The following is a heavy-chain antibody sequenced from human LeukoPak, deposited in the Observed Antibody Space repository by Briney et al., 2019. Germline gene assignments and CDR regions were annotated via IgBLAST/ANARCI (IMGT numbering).Heavy chain of an antibody. CDR1: GLTFSSYS. CDR3: AKPIGWELPYYFDY. V-gene: IGHV3-21*01. D-gene: IGHD1-26*01. J-gene: IGHJ4*02. CDR2: ISRSSSYI. Sequence: PGGSLRLSCAASGLTFSSYSMNWVRQAPGKGLEWVSSISRSSSYIYYADSVKGRFTISRDNAKNSLYLQMNSLRAEDTAVYYCAKPIGWELPYYFDYWAREPWSPSPQ.